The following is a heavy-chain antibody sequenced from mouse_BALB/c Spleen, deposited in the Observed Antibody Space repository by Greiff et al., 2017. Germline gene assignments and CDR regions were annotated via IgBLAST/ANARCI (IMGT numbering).Heavy chain of an antibody. Sequence: EVKLMESGGGLVQPGGSLKLSCAASGFTFSSYGMSWVRQTPDKRLELVATINSNGGSTYYPDSVKGRFTISRDNAKNTLYLQMSSLKSEDTAMYYCARDGDYYGSSYEFAYWGQGTLVTVSA. CDR3: ARDGDYYGSSYEFAY. J-gene: IGHJ3*01. V-gene: IGHV5-6-3*01. D-gene: IGHD1-1*01. CDR2: INSNGGST. CDR1: GFTFSSYG.